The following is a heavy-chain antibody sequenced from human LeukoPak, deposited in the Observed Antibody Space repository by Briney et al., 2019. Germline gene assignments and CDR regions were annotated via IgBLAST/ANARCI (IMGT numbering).Heavy chain of an antibody. CDR2: ISSSGSTI. D-gene: IGHD4-17*01. Sequence: GGSLRLSCAASGFTFSSYEMNWVRQAPGKGLEWVSYISSSGSTIYYADSVKGRFTISRDNAENSLYLQVNSLRAEDTAVYYCAREQTYGDYGNWFDPWGQGTLVTVSS. J-gene: IGHJ5*02. CDR1: GFTFSSYE. CDR3: AREQTYGDYGNWFDP. V-gene: IGHV3-48*03.